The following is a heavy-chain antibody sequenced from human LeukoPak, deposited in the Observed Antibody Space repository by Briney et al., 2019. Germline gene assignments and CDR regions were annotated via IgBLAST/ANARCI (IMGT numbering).Heavy chain of an antibody. J-gene: IGHJ4*02. Sequence: GGSLRLSCAASGFTFSSYAMHWVRQAPGKGLEWVAVISYDGSNKYYADSVKGRFTISRDNSKNTLYLQMNSLRAEDTAVYYCARESAGVVGAAGIDYWGQGTLVTVSS. CDR3: ARESAGVVGAAGIDY. D-gene: IGHD1-26*01. CDR2: ISYDGSNK. V-gene: IGHV3-30*01. CDR1: GFTFSSYA.